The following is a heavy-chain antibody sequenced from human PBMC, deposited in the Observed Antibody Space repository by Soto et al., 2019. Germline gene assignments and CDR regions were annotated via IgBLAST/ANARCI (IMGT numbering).Heavy chain of an antibody. CDR2: IYYSGST. Sequence: SETLSLTCTVSGGSVSSGRYCWSWIRQPPGKGLEWIGYIYYSGSTNYNPSLKSRVTISVDTSKNQFSLKLSSVTAADTAVYYCARMYYYDSSGFRHWGQGTLVTVSS. D-gene: IGHD3-22*01. J-gene: IGHJ1*01. V-gene: IGHV4-61*01. CDR3: ARMYYYDSSGFRH. CDR1: GGSVSSGRYC.